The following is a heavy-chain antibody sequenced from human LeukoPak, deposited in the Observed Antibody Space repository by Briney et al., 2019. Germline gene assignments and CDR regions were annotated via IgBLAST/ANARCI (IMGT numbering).Heavy chain of an antibody. V-gene: IGHV3-9*01. CDR2: INWNGNSI. CDR3: VKDSGSYYRPSNWFDP. CDR1: GFTFDDYA. J-gene: IGHJ5*02. D-gene: IGHD1-26*01. Sequence: GRSLRLSCAASGFTFDDYAMHWVRQAPGKGLEWVSGINWNGNSIAYADSVKGRFTISRDNGKNSLYLQMKILKPEDTAFYYCVKDSGSYYRPSNWFDPWGQGTLVTVSS.